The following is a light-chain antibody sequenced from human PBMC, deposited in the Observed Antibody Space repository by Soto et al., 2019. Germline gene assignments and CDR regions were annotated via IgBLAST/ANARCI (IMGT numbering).Light chain of an antibody. V-gene: IGKV1-5*03. CDR1: QTISNW. J-gene: IGKJ1*01. Sequence: DIQMTQSPSTLSASEGDRVTITCRASQTISNWLAWYQQKPGKAPKLLVYKASSLESGVPSRFSGSGSGTEFTLTISSLQPDDFATYYCQQYNSYPWTFGQGTKVEIK. CDR2: KAS. CDR3: QQYNSYPWT.